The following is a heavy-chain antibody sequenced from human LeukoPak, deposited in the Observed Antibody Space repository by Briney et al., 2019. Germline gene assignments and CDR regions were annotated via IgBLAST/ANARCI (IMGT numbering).Heavy chain of an antibody. Sequence: SGKLCCTAAGSIFTGYYMHLMREAPAQGLEGMGWINISSGGTTYAQTFQGRVSMTRDTYISTDYLELSRLTSDDTAVYYCGRDLSGNGSLVFAGAFD. J-gene: IGHJ3*02. D-gene: IGHD1-26*01. V-gene: IGHV1-2*02. CDR3: GRDLSGNGSLVFAGAFD. CDR2: INISSGGT. CDR1: GSIFTGYY.